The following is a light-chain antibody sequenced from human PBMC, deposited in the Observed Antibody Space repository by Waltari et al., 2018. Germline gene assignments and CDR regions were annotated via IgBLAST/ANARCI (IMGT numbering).Light chain of an antibody. CDR3: CSYVRNVTWV. CDR2: EDS. J-gene: IGLJ3*02. V-gene: IGLV2-23*01. CDR1: SSDVGGYSL. Sequence: QSALPQPASVSGSPGQSITLSCIGTSSDVGGYSLVSWYQQHPGKAPKLMIYEDSKRPAGVSNRLSGLKTGNTASLTISGLQAEDEADYYCCSYVRNVTWVFGGGTKLTVL.